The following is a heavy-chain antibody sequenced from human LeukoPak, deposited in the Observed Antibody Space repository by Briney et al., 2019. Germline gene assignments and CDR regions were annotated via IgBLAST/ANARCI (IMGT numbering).Heavy chain of an antibody. CDR1: GYTFTGYY. D-gene: IGHD1-14*01. CDR2: INPNSGGT. V-gene: IGHV1-2*04. Sequence: GASVKVSCKASGYTFTGYYMHWVRQAPGQGLEWMGWINPNSGGTNYAQKFQGWVTMTRDTSTSTAYMELSRLRPDDTAVYYCARDSEGPQRYGYYGMDVWGQGTTVTVSS. CDR3: ARDSEGPQRYGYYGMDV. J-gene: IGHJ6*02.